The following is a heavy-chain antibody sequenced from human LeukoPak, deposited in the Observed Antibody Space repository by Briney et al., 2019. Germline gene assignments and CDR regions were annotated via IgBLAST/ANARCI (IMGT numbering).Heavy chain of an antibody. CDR1: GITVDSNY. D-gene: IGHD1-26*01. CDR2: IYSGGST. CDR3: ARDQTKWEPLRRRDYYYMDV. J-gene: IGHJ6*03. Sequence: GGSLRLSCVVSGITVDSNYMSWVRQAPGKGLEWVSIIYSGGSTYYADSVKGRFTISRDNSKNTLYLQMNSLRAEDTAVYYCARDQTKWEPLRRRDYYYMDVWGKGTTVTVSS. V-gene: IGHV3-66*01.